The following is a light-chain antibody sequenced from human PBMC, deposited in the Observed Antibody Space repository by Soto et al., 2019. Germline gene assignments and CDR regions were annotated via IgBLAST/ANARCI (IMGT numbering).Light chain of an antibody. J-gene: IGLJ2*01. CDR2: GNS. Sequence: QAVVTQPPSVSGAPGQRVTISCTGSSSNIGAGYDVHWYQQLPGTAPKLLIYGNSNRPSGVPDRFSGSKSGTSASLAITGLQADDEADYDCQYYDSSLSGVVFGGGTKLTVL. V-gene: IGLV1-40*01. CDR1: SSNIGAGYD. CDR3: QYYDSSLSGVV.